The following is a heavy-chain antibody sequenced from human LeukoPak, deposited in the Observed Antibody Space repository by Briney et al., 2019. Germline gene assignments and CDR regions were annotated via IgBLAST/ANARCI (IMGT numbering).Heavy chain of an antibody. CDR2: IYTSGST. CDR3: AREGQDYYGSGTHFDY. J-gene: IGHJ4*02. CDR1: GGSISSYY. D-gene: IGHD3-10*01. Sequence: SETLSLTCTVSGGSISSYYWSWIRQPAGKGLEWIGRIYTSGSTNYNPSLKSRVTMSVDTSKNQFSLKLSSVTAADTAVYYCAREGQDYYGSGTHFDYWGQGTLVTVSS. V-gene: IGHV4-4*07.